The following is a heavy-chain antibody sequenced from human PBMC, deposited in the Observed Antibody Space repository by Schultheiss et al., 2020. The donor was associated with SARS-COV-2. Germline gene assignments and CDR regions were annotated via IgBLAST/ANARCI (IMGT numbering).Heavy chain of an antibody. CDR2: IIPIFGTA. Sequence: SVKVSCKASGGTFSSYAISWVRQAPGQGLEWMGGIIPIFGTANYAQKFQGRVTITADESTSTAYMELSSLRSEDTAVYYCARDYFWSGYYTAAVNYYGMDVWGQGTTVTVSS. CDR3: ARDYFWSGYYTAAVNYYGMDV. D-gene: IGHD3-3*01. V-gene: IGHV1-69*13. CDR1: GGTFSSYA. J-gene: IGHJ6*02.